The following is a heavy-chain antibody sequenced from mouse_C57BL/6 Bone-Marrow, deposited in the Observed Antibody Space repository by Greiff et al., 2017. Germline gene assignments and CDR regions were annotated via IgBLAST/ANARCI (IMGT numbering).Heavy chain of an antibody. CDR1: GYTFTEYT. CDR2: FYPGSGSI. D-gene: IGHD1-1*01. J-gene: IGHJ2*01. V-gene: IGHV1-62-2*01. CDR3: ARDEDTVVATDYFDY. Sequence: QVQLKESGAELVHPGASVKLSCKASGYTFTEYTIHWVKQRSGQGLEWIGWFYPGSGSIKYNEKFKDKATLTADKSSSTVYMELSRLTSEDSAVYFCARDEDTVVATDYFDYWGQGTTLTVSS.